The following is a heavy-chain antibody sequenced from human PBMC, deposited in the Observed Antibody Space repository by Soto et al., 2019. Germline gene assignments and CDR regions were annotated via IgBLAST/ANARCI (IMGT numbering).Heavy chain of an antibody. CDR3: ATGDYYDSSGDY. J-gene: IGHJ4*02. Sequence: QLQLQESGPGPVKPSETLSLTCTVSGGSISSSSYYWGWIRQPPGKGLEWIGSIYYSGSTYYNPSLKSRVTISVDTSKNQFSLKLSSVTAADTAVYYCATGDYYDSSGDYWGQGTLVTVSS. CDR1: GGSISSSSYY. CDR2: IYYSGST. V-gene: IGHV4-39*01. D-gene: IGHD3-22*01.